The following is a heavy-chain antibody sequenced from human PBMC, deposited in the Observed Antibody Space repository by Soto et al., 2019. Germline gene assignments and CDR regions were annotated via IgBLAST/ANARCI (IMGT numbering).Heavy chain of an antibody. CDR2: INPSGGST. D-gene: IGHD3-3*02. Sequence: QVQLVQSGAEVKNPGASVKLSCKASGYIFTNYYIHWVRQAPGQGLEWMAIINPSGGSTNYAQKFQGRVTLARDTFTNTVYMELSSLRSEDTAIYYCARDLTLGDYWGQGTLVTVSS. J-gene: IGHJ4*02. CDR1: GYIFTNYY. V-gene: IGHV1-46*01. CDR3: ARDLTLGDY.